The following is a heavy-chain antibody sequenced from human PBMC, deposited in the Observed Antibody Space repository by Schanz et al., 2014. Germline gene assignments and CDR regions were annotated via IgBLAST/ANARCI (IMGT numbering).Heavy chain of an antibody. D-gene: IGHD1-26*01. CDR1: GFTFFTYN. Sequence: AQLVESGGGVVQPGRSLRLSCAASGFTFFTYNMNWVRQAPGRGLEWVSAISGSGGSTVYADSVKGRFTISRDNARSSLYLQRNSLRSDDTAIYHWARENSRGYYPAVTYYIDVWGKGTTVTVSS. J-gene: IGHJ6*03. CDR3: ARENSRGYYPAVTYYIDV. V-gene: IGHV3-23*04. CDR2: ISGSGGST.